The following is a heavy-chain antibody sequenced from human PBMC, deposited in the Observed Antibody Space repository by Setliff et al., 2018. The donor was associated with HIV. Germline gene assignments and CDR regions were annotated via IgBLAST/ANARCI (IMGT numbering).Heavy chain of an antibody. CDR1: GFTFNTSA. D-gene: IGHD3-22*01. CDR3: AARPGVDSSGYYDYYYVDV. V-gene: IGHV1-58*02. Sequence: GASVKVSCKASGFTFNTSAIQWVRQARGRRLEWIGWIVVGSGNTNYAQKFQERVTITRDMSTSTSYMELTNLRSEDTAAYYCAARPGVDSSGYYDYYYVDVWAKGTTVTVSS. CDR2: IVVGSGNT. J-gene: IGHJ6*03.